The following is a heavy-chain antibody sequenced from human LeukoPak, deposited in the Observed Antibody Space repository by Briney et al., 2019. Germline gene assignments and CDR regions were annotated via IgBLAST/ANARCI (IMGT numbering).Heavy chain of an antibody. CDR3: AREHWLSDYYYGMDV. D-gene: IGHD3-9*01. J-gene: IGHJ6*02. CDR2: INPNSGGT. V-gene: IGHV1-2*02. CDR1: GYTFTGYY. Sequence: ASVKVSCKASGYTFTGYYMHWVRQAPGQGLEWMGWINPNSGGTNYAQKFQGRVTMTRDTSISTAYMELSRLRSDDTAVYYCAREHWLSDYYYGMDVWGQGTTVTVSS.